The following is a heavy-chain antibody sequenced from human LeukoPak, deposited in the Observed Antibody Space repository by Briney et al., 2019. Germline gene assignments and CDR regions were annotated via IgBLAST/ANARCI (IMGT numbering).Heavy chain of an antibody. J-gene: IGHJ4*02. CDR1: GYSFSNYW. CDR2: IYPGDSDI. D-gene: IGHD2/OR15-2a*01. V-gene: IGHV5-51*01. Sequence: GESLKISCKGSGYSFSNYWIGWVRQMPGKGLEWMGIIYPGDSDIRYSPSSQGQVTISADTSISTAYLQWSSLKTSDSAIYYCARGAPFDYWGQGTLVTVSS. CDR3: ARGAPFDY.